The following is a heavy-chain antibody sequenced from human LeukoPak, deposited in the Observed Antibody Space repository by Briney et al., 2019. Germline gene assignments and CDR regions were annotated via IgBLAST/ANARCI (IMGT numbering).Heavy chain of an antibody. J-gene: IGHJ4*02. CDR1: GYTLSQLT. D-gene: IGHD3-16*01. CDR2: FGPEYGEK. Sequence: ASVKVSCKISGYTLSQLTIHWVRQAPGEGLEKMGRFGPEYGEKVFAQTFQGRVTMTGYTSTNTDYMELSSLRSEDTAVYYCATGIMIPAGFDYWGQGTLVTVSS. V-gene: IGHV1-24*01. CDR3: ATGIMIPAGFDY.